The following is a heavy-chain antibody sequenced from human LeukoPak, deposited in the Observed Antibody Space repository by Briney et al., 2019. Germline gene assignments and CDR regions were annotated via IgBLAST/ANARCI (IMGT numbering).Heavy chain of an antibody. V-gene: IGHV1-8*03. Sequence: ASVKVSCKASGYTFTSYDINWVRQVTGQGLEWMGWMNPKSGNTGYAQKFQGRVTITRNTSISTAYMEVSSLRYEDTAVYYCARMYYYGSESYNRFDPWGQGTLVTVAS. D-gene: IGHD3-10*01. J-gene: IGHJ5*02. CDR3: ARMYYYGSESYNRFDP. CDR1: GYTFTSYD. CDR2: MNPKSGNT.